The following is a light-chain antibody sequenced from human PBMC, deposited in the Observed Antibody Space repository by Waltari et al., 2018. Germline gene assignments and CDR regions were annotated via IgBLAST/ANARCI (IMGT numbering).Light chain of an antibody. CDR2: DVT. CDR3: SSYAGSNTVI. CDR1: SSNVGSYNL. V-gene: IGLV2-23*02. J-gene: IGLJ2*01. Sequence: QSALTQPASVSGSPGQSITISCTGASSNVGSYNLVSWYQQHPGEAPKLLIYDVTERPSGVSNRFSGSKSGNTASLTISGFRAEDEADYFCSSYAGSNTVIFGGGTKLTVL.